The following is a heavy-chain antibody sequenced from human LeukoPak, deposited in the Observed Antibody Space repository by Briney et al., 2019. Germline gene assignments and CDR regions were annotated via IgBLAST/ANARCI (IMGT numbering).Heavy chain of an antibody. CDR2: ISGSSSYI. Sequence: GGSLRLSCAASGFTFSSYSMNWVRQAPGKGLEWVSSISGSSSYIYYADSVKGRFTISRDNAKNSLYLQMNSLRAEDTALYYCARVVIAAAGQTYDAFDIWGQGTMVTVSS. J-gene: IGHJ3*02. CDR1: GFTFSSYS. CDR3: ARVVIAAAGQTYDAFDI. D-gene: IGHD6-13*01. V-gene: IGHV3-21*04.